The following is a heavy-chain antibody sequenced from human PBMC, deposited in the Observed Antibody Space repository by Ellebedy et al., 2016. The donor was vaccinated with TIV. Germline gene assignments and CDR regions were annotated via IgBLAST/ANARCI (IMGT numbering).Heavy chain of an antibody. CDR1: GFTFSNYW. V-gene: IGHV3-7*01. Sequence: GGSLRLSCAASGFTFSNYWMSWVRQAPGKGLEWVANIKQDGSEKYYVDSVEGRFSISRDNAKNSMYLQMNSLRDEDTAVYYRARDQWLGRAYYFDYWGQGTLLTVSS. D-gene: IGHD6-19*01. J-gene: IGHJ4*02. CDR3: ARDQWLGRAYYFDY. CDR2: IKQDGSEK.